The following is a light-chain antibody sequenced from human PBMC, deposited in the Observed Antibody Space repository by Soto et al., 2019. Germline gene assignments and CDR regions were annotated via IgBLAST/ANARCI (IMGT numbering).Light chain of an antibody. CDR2: SAS. J-gene: IGKJ3*01. Sequence: AIQMTQSPSSLSASVGDRVTITCRASQGIRDDLAWYQQKPGKAPKLLIYSASSLPSGVPSRFSGSGSGTDFTLTISSLQPEDWAPYCCLHDYEFPLTFGPGTRVDIK. CDR1: QGIRDD. V-gene: IGKV1-6*01. CDR3: LHDYEFPLT.